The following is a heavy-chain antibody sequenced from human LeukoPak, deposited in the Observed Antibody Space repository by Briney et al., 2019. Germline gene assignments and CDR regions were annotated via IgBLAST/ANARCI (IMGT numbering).Heavy chain of an antibody. J-gene: IGHJ4*02. V-gene: IGHV1-18*01. CDR3: ARDGSGRYAFGYVGYDC. D-gene: IGHD1-26*01. CDR2: ISGYNGNT. Sequence: ASVKVSCKASGYTFTNYGISWVRRAPGQGPEWMGWISGYNGNTKYAQKFQGRVSMTIDTSTSTAYMELRGLRTDDTAMYYCARDGSGRYAFGYVGYDCWGQGTLVTVSS. CDR1: GYTFTNYG.